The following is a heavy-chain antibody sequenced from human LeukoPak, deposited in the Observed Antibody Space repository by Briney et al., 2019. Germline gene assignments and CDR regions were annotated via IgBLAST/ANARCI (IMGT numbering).Heavy chain of an antibody. CDR2: ISYDGSNK. CDR1: GFNFSTYA. J-gene: IGHJ4*02. D-gene: IGHD2-2*01. V-gene: IGHV3-30-3*01. Sequence: GGSLRLSCAASGFNFSTYAMHWVRQAPGKGLDWMAVISYDGSNKYYADSVKGRFTISRDNSKNTLSLEMSSLRVEDTAMYYCARDAVAPADLGHWGQGTLVAISS. CDR3: ARDAVAPADLGH.